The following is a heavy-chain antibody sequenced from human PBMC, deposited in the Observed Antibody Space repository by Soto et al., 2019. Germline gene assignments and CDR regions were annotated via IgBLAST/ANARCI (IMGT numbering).Heavy chain of an antibody. CDR2: IYYTGST. CDR1: GGSISSSSYY. J-gene: IGHJ4*02. V-gene: IGHV4-61*05. Sequence: SETLSLTCTVSGGSISSSSYYWGWIRQPPGKGLEWIGYIYYTGSTNYTPSLKSRVTISLDTSNNQLSLKLRSVTAADTAVYYCARHGQYSSSPGFDFWGQGTLVTVSS. CDR3: ARHGQYSSSPGFDF. D-gene: IGHD6-6*01.